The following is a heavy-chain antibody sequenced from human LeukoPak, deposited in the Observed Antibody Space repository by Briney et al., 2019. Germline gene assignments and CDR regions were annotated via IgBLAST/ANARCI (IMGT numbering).Heavy chain of an antibody. CDR3: ARDLLYPDYYDSSGYSSGAFDI. CDR2: IIPIFGTA. CDR1: GGTFSSYA. J-gene: IGHJ3*02. D-gene: IGHD3-22*01. Sequence: SVKVSCKASGGTFSSYAISWVRQAPGQGLEWMGGIIPIFGTANYAQKFQGRVTITTDESTSTAYMELSSLRSEDTAVYYCARDLLYPDYYDSSGYSSGAFDIWGQGTMVTVSS. V-gene: IGHV1-69*05.